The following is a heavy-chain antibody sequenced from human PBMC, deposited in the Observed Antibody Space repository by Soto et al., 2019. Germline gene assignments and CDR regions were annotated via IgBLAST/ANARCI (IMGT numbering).Heavy chain of an antibody. CDR1: GGSISNYY. J-gene: IGHJ4*02. V-gene: IGHV4-59*08. D-gene: IGHD1-26*01. Sequence: PSETLSLTCTVSGGSISNYYWSWIRQPPGKGLEWIGYIYSSGRTNYNPSLKSRVTISVDTSKNQFSLKLSSVTAADTAVYYCARDLYSGGGFWGQGTLVTVSS. CDR2: IYSSGRT. CDR3: ARDLYSGGGF.